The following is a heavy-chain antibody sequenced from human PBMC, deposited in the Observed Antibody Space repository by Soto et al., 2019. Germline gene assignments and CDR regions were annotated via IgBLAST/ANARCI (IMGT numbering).Heavy chain of an antibody. V-gene: IGHV3-7*01. CDR3: ARDSLPSSRIAAAWAHYYYYMDV. CDR1: GFIFSSYA. J-gene: IGHJ6*03. Sequence: HPGGSLRLSCVGSGFIFSSYAMTWVRQAPGKGLEWVSTIRHTRSDTYHVDSVKGRFTVSRDNAKNSLYLQMNSLRAEDTAVYYCARDSLPSSRIAAAWAHYYYYMDVWGKGTTVTVSS. D-gene: IGHD6-13*01. CDR2: IRHTRSDT.